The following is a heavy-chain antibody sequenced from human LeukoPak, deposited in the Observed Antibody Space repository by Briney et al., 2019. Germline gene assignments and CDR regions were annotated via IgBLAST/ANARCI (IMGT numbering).Heavy chain of an antibody. CDR1: GGSISSYY. D-gene: IGHD3-10*01. J-gene: IGHJ3*02. CDR2: IYYSGST. CDR3: ARHTLWPDAFDI. Sequence: PSETLSLTCTVSGGSISSYYWSWIRQPPGKGLEWIGYIYYSGSTNYNPSLKSRVTISVDTSKNQFSLKLSSVTAADTAVYYCARHTLWPDAFDIWGQGTMVTVSS. V-gene: IGHV4-59*08.